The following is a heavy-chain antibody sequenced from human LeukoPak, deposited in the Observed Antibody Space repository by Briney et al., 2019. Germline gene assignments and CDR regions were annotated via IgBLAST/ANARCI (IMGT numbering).Heavy chain of an antibody. J-gene: IGHJ4*02. CDR3: AKDLNSFFYCSSTSCYLLDY. Sequence: GGSLRLSCAASGFTFDDYAMHWVRQAPGKGLEWVSGNSWNSGSIGYADSVKGRFTISRDNAKNSLYLQMNSLRAEDTALYYCAKDLNSFFYCSSTSCYLLDYWGQGTLVTVSS. CDR1: GFTFDDYA. V-gene: IGHV3-9*01. CDR2: NSWNSGSI. D-gene: IGHD2-2*01.